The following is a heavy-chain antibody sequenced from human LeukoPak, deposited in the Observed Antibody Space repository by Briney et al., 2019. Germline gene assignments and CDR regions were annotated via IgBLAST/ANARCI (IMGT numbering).Heavy chain of an antibody. V-gene: IGHV1-18*01. D-gene: IGHD2-2*01. CDR1: GYTFTSYG. Sequence: ASVKVSCKPSGYTFTSYGISWVRQAPGQGLEWMGWISAYNGNTNYAQKLQGRVTMTTDTSTSTACMELRSLRSDDTAVYYCARRVCSSTSCPFDPWGQGTLVTVSS. J-gene: IGHJ5*02. CDR2: ISAYNGNT. CDR3: ARRVCSSTSCPFDP.